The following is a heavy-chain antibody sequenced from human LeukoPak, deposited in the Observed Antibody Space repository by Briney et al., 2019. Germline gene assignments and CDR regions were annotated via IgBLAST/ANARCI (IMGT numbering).Heavy chain of an antibody. D-gene: IGHD3-16*01. CDR1: GGSISSYY. CDR3: ARETSQKGAHYMDV. V-gene: IGHV4-59*01. J-gene: IGHJ6*03. Sequence: PSETLSLTCTVSGGSISSYYWSWIRQPPGKGLEWIGCIHYSGSTNYNPSLKSRVTISVDTSKNQFSLKLSSVTAADTAVYYCARETSQKGAHYMDVWDKGTTVTTSS. CDR2: IHYSGST.